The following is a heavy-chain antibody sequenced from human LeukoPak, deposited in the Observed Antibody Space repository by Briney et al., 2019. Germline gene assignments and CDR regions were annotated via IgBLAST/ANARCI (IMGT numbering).Heavy chain of an antibody. J-gene: IGHJ4*02. CDR1: GFSFSDYY. CDR2: ISGSGGST. D-gene: IGHD6-25*01. CDR3: AKRRTPGGQRAFDY. Sequence: GGSLRLSCAASGFSFSDYYMSWIRQAPGKGLEWVSAISGSGGSTYYADSVKGRFTISRDNSKNTLYLQMNSLRAEDTAVYYCAKRRTPGGQRAFDYWGQGTLVTVSS. V-gene: IGHV3-23*01.